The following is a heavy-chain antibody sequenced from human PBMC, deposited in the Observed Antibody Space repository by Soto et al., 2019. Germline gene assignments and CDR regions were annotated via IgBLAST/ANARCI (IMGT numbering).Heavy chain of an antibody. CDR3: ARERISMVRGAPFY. V-gene: IGHV1-3*01. CDR2: INAGNGNT. J-gene: IGHJ4*02. Sequence: QAQLVQSGAEVKKPGASVKVSCKASGYTSNNYAMHSVRQAPGQGLEWMGCINAGNGNTKYSQKFQDRVTISRDTSASTAYMELSSLRYEDTAFYYCARERISMVRGAPFYWGQGTLVTVSS. D-gene: IGHD3-10*01. CDR1: GYTSNNYA.